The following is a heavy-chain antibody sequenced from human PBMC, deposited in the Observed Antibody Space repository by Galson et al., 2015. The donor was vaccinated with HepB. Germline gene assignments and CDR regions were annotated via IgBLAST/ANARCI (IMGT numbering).Heavy chain of an antibody. V-gene: IGHV1-69*10. CDR1: GGTFSSFA. J-gene: IGHJ5*02. Sequence: SVKVSCKASGGTFSSFAISWVRQAPGQGFEWMGRIIPVLNVAKYTQKFQGRLTITADKSTSTAYMELNSLTSEDTAMYYCATRIAVPGEGNWFDPWGQGTLVTVSS. CDR2: IIPVLNVA. CDR3: ATRIAVPGEGNWFDP. D-gene: IGHD6-19*01.